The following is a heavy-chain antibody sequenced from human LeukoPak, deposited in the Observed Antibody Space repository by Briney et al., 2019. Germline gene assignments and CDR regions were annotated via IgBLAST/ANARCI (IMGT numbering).Heavy chain of an antibody. V-gene: IGHV4-31*03. CDR2: IYYSGST. CDR1: GGSISSGGYY. J-gene: IGHJ4*02. Sequence: SETLSLTCTVSGGSISSGGYYWSWIRQHPGKGLEWIGYIYYSGSTYYNPSLKSRVTISVDTSKNQFSLKLSSVTAADTAVYYCVGGAAGSVDYWGQGTLVTVSS. D-gene: IGHD3-10*01. CDR3: VGGAAGSVDY.